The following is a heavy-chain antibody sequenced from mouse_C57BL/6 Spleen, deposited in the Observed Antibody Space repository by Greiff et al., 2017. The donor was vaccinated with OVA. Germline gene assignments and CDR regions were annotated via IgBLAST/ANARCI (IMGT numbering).Heavy chain of an antibody. D-gene: IGHD2-4*01. V-gene: IGHV5-17*01. CDR2: ISSGSSTI. J-gene: IGHJ2*01. Sequence: EVKLMESGGGLVKPGGSLKLSCAASGFTFSDYGMHWVRQAPEKGLEWVAYISSGSSTIYYADTVKGRFTISRDNAKNTLFLQMTSLRSEDTAMYYCARKAYYDFYFDYWGQGTTLTVSS. CDR3: ARKAYYDFYFDY. CDR1: GFTFSDYG.